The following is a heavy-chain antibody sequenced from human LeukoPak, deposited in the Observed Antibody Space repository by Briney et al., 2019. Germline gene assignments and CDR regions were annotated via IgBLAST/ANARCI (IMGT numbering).Heavy chain of an antibody. CDR1: GGSISSGGYY. D-gene: IGHD1-7*01. Sequence: SETLSLTCTVSGGSISSGGYYWSWIRQHPGKGLEWIGYIYYSGSTYYNPSLKSRVTISVDTSKNQFSLKLSSVTAADTAVYYCVRDGITGTPDAFDIWGQGTMVTVSS. CDR3: VRDGITGTPDAFDI. CDR2: IYYSGST. J-gene: IGHJ3*02. V-gene: IGHV4-31*03.